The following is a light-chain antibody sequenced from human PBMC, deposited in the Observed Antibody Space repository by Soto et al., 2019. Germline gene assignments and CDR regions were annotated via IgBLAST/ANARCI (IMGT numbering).Light chain of an antibody. V-gene: IGKV3-15*01. CDR1: QSVSSN. Sequence: EIVMTQSPATLSVSPGERATLSCRASQSVSSNLAWYQQKPGQAPRLLIYGAFNRATAIPARFSGSGSGTEFTLTISSLQSEDFAVYYCQQYDNWPPVTFGGGTKVEIK. CDR2: GAF. CDR3: QQYDNWPPVT. J-gene: IGKJ4*01.